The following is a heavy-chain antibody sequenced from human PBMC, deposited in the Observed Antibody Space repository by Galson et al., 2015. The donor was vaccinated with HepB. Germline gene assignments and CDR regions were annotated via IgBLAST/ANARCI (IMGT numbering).Heavy chain of an antibody. V-gene: IGHV3-23*01. Sequence: SLRLSCAASGFTFSNFAMSWVRQAPGKGLEWVSSVDGSVGSTYYADSVKGRFTISRDDSKNTLYLQLNSLRAEDTAVYYCAKRSCTSGSYFFFYYWGQGTQVTVSS. J-gene: IGHJ4*02. CDR3: AKRSCTSGSYFFFYY. D-gene: IGHD1-26*01. CDR2: VDGSVGST. CDR1: GFTFSNFA.